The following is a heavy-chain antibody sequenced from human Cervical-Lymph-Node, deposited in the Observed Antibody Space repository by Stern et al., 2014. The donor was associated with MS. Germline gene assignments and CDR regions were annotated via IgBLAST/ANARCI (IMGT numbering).Heavy chain of an antibody. Sequence: QVQLGQSGSELKKPGASVKVSCSFTHFALNLVRHAPGQGLQWMGWINTNTGNPSYAQAFTGRFVFSLDTSVSTAYLQISSLKAEDTAVYYCARDPHDYGDRFDYWCQGTLVTVSS. D-gene: IGHD4-17*01. V-gene: IGHV7-4-1*02. CDR3: ARDPHDYGDRFDY. CDR2: INTNTGNP. J-gene: IGHJ4*02. CDR1: FTHFA.